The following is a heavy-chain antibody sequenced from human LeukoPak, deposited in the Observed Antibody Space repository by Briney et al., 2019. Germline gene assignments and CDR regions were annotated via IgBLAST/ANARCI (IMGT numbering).Heavy chain of an antibody. CDR2: IYTSGST. Sequence: SETLSLTCTVSGGSISSGSYYWSWIRQPAGKGLEWIGRIYTSGSTYYNPSLKSRVTMSVDTSKNQFSLKLSSVTAADTAVYYCARDRYYYGSGSSNFDCWGQGTLVTVSS. D-gene: IGHD3-10*01. CDR3: ARDRYYYGSGSSNFDC. V-gene: IGHV4-61*02. CDR1: GGSISSGSYY. J-gene: IGHJ4*02.